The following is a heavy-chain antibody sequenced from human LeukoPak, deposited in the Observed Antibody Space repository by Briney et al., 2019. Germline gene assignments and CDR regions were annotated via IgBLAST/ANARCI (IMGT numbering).Heavy chain of an antibody. V-gene: IGHV3-23*01. CDR1: GFTFSSYA. Sequence: PGGSLRLSCAASGFTFSSYAMSWVRQAPGKGLEWVSAISGSGGSTYYADSVKGRFTISRDNSKNTLYLQMNSLRAEDTAVYYCAKDVESVPLRSISNYFDYWGQGTLVTVSS. CDR3: AKDVESVPLRSISNYFDY. D-gene: IGHD4-17*01. CDR2: ISGSGGST. J-gene: IGHJ4*02.